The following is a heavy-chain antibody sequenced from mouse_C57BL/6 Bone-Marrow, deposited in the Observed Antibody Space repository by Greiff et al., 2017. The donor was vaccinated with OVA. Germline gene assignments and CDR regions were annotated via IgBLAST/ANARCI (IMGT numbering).Heavy chain of an antibody. D-gene: IGHD2-4*01. V-gene: IGHV1-81*01. Sequence: VKLMESGAELARPGASVKLSCKASGYTFTSYGISWVKQRTGQGLEWIGEIYPRSGNTYYNEKFKGKATLTADKSSSTAYMELRSLTSEDSAVYFCARDDYAGDYWGQGTSVTVSS. CDR2: IYPRSGNT. J-gene: IGHJ4*01. CDR3: ARDDYAGDY. CDR1: GYTFTSYG.